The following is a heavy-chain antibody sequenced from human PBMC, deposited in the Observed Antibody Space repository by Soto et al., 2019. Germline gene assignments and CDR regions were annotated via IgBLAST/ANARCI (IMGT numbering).Heavy chain of an antibody. J-gene: IGHJ4*02. V-gene: IGHV4-34*01. CDR1: GGSFSGYY. D-gene: IGHD3-9*01. CDR2: INHSGST. CDR3: ARGREDRADYDILTGYYSIDY. Sequence: SETLSLTCAVYGGSFSGYYWSWIRQPPGKGLEWIGEINHSGSTNYNPSLRSRVTISVDTSKNQFSLKLSSVTAADTAVYYCARGREDRADYDILTGYYSIDYWGQGTLVTVSS.